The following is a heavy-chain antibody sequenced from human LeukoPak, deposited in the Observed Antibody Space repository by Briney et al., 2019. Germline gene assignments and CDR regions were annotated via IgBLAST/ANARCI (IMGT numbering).Heavy chain of an antibody. J-gene: IGHJ6*03. CDR1: GGSIRSY. CDR2: IYGSGCT. Sequence: PSETLSLTCTVSGGSIRSYWSWIRQPAGKGLEWIGRIYGSGCTDYNPSLKSRVTISGDTSKNQFSLKLRSGTAADTAVYYCARDRVGQQLVGHKNNYYYMDVWGKGTTVTISS. CDR3: ARDRVGQQLVGHKNNYYYMDV. V-gene: IGHV4-4*07. D-gene: IGHD6-13*01.